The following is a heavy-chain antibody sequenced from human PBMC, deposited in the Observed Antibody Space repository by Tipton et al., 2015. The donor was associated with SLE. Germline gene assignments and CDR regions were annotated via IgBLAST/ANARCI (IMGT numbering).Heavy chain of an antibody. D-gene: IGHD6-19*01. CDR1: GGTISSDPYY. CDR2: IYTSGST. CDR3: ARDHPVAGPFDY. Sequence: TLSLTCTVSGGTISSDPYYWGWIRQPAGKGLEWIGRIYTSGSTNYNPSLKSRVTMSVDTSKNQFSLKLGSVTAADTAVYYCARDHPVAGPFDYWGQGTPVTVSS. V-gene: IGHV4-61*02. J-gene: IGHJ4*02.